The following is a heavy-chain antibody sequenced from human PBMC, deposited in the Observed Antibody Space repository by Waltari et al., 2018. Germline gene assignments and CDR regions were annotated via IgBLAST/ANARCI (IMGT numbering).Heavy chain of an antibody. CDR1: GGSISSSSYY. D-gene: IGHD3-22*01. V-gene: IGHV4-39*01. CDR3: ARSLITMIVVVIKGDAFDI. CDR2: IYYSGST. J-gene: IGHJ3*02. Sequence: QLQLQESGPGLVKPSETLSLTCTVSGGSISSSSYYWGWIRQPPGKGLEWIGSIYYSGSTYYNPSLKSRVTISVDTSKNQFSLKLSSVTAADTAVYYCARSLITMIVVVIKGDAFDIWGQGTMVTVSS.